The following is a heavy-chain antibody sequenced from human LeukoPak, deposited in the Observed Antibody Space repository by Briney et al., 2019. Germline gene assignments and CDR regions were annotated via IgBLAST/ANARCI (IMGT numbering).Heavy chain of an antibody. J-gene: IGHJ5*02. CDR2: INHSGST. Sequence: SETLSLTCAVYGGSFSGYYWSWIRQPPGKGLEWIGEINHSGSTNYNPSLKSRVTMSVDTSKNQFSLKLSSVTAADTAVYYCARDDRSWVPNWFDPWGQGTLVTVSS. CDR3: ARDDRSWVPNWFDP. CDR1: GGSFSGYY. D-gene: IGHD3-16*01. V-gene: IGHV4-34*01.